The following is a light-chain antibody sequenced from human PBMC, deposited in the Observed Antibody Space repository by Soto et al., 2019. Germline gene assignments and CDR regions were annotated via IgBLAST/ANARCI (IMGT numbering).Light chain of an antibody. V-gene: IGKV3-15*01. CDR1: QCVNTN. J-gene: IGKJ1*01. Sequence: EIVLTQSPATLSGSPGERATFSCRASQCVNTNLAWYQLKPGQAPRLLVYGASIRATVIPARFSGSGSGTVYSLTISSLQSEDFGVYFCQQYDQWWTFGQGTKVDIK. CDR3: QQYDQWWT. CDR2: GAS.